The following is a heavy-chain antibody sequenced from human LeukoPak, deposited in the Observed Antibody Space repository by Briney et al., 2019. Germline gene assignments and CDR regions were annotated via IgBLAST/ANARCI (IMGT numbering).Heavy chain of an antibody. Sequence: SETLSLTCAVYGGSFSGYYWSWIRQPPGKGLEWIGEINHSGSTNYNPSLKSRVTISVDTSKNQFSLKLSSVTAADTAVYYCARGGRNSLRYWGQGTLVTVSS. J-gene: IGHJ4*02. V-gene: IGHV4-34*01. D-gene: IGHD4-23*01. CDR1: GGSFSGYY. CDR2: INHSGST. CDR3: ARGGRNSLRY.